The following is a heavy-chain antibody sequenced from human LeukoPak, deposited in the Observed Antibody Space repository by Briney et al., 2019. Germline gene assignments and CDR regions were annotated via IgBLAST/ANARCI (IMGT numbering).Heavy chain of an antibody. CDR3: ARSPHPYYYYGMNV. CDR2: IYHSGST. Sequence: PSETLSLTCAVSGGSISSGGYSWSRIRQPPGKGLEWIGYIYHSGSTYYNPSLKSRVTISVDRSKNQFSLKLSSVTAADTAVYYCARSPHPYYYYGMNVWGKGTTVTVSS. J-gene: IGHJ6*04. CDR1: GGSISSGGYS. V-gene: IGHV4-30-2*01.